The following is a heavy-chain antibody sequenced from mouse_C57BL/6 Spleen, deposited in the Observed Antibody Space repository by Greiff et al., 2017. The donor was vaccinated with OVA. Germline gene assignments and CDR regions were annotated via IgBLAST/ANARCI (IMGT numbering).Heavy chain of an antibody. J-gene: IGHJ2*01. V-gene: IGHV6-3*01. CDR2: IRLKSDNYAT. CDR1: GFTFSNYW. Sequence: VMLVESGGGLVQPGGSMKLSCVASGFTFSNYWMNWVRQSPEKGLEWVAQIRLKSDNYATHYAESVKGRFTISRDDSKSSVYLQMNNLRAEDTGIYYCTGLLLRSYYFDYWGQGTTLTVSS. D-gene: IGHD1-1*01. CDR3: TGLLLRSYYFDY.